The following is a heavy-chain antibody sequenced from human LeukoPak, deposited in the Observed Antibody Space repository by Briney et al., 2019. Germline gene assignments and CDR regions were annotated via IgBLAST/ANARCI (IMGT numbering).Heavy chain of an antibody. D-gene: IGHD2-2*01. J-gene: IGHJ4*02. CDR2: ISGSGGST. CDR3: AKSMPRYFDY. V-gene: IGHV3-23*01. Sequence: GGSLRLPCAASGFTFSSYVMRWVRQAPGKGLEWVSAISGSGGSTYYADSVRGRFTSSRDNSKNTLYLQMNSLRAEDTAVYYCAKSMPRYFDYWGQGTLVTVSS. CDR1: GFTFSSYV.